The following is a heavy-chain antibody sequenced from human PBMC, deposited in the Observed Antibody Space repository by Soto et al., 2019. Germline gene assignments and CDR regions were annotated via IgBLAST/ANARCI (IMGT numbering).Heavy chain of an antibody. Sequence: GASVKVSCKTSGFTFRSSAVQWVRQARGQRLEWIGWLVVGTGNTNYAQKFQQRVTISSDRSTNTVSMELSSLTSEDTAVYYCVTGASCSGGSCSDYYYYYYAMDLWGQGTTVTVSS. CDR1: GFTFRSSA. V-gene: IGHV1-58*01. CDR3: VTGASCSGGSCSDYYYYYYAMDL. J-gene: IGHJ6*01. D-gene: IGHD2-15*01. CDR2: LVVGTGNT.